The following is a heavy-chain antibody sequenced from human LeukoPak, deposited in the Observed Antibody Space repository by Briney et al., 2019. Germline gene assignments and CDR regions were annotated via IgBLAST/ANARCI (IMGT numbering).Heavy chain of an antibody. Sequence: SQTLSLTCTVSGGSISSGGYYWSWIRQPPGKGLEWIGYIYHSGSTYYNPSLKSRVTISVDRSKNQFSLKLSSVTAADTAVYYCARDNGDPPLDCWGQGTLVTVSS. V-gene: IGHV4-30-2*01. CDR2: IYHSGST. CDR1: GGSISSGGYY. CDR3: ARDNGDPPLDC. J-gene: IGHJ4*02. D-gene: IGHD4-17*01.